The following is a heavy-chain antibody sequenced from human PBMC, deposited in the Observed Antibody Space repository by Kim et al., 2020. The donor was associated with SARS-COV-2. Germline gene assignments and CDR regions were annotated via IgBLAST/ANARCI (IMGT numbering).Heavy chain of an antibody. J-gene: IGHJ4*02. V-gene: IGHV3-74*01. CDR3: ARSPIAALYYFDS. D-gene: IGHD6-13*01. Sequence: SYADAVKGRLTISRDNAKNTLYLQLNSLRAEDTAVYYCARSPIAALYYFDSWGQGTPVTVSS.